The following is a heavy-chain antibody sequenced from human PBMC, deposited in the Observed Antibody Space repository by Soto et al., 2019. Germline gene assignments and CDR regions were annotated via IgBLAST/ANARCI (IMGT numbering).Heavy chain of an antibody. CDR3: ARKVVVAATTAAFDP. CDR2: INHSGST. V-gene: IGHV4-34*01. J-gene: IGHJ5*02. CDR1: GGSFSGYY. Sequence: TSETLSLTCAVYGGSFSGYYWSWIRQPPGKGLEWIGEINHSGSTNYNPSLKSRVTISVDTSKNQFSLKLSSVTAADTAVYYCARKVVVAATTAAFDPWGQGTLVTVSS. D-gene: IGHD2-15*01.